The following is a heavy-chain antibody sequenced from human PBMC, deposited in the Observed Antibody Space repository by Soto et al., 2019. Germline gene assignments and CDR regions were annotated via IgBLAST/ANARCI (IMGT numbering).Heavy chain of an antibody. CDR2: ISGSGGST. CDR1: GFTFSSYA. J-gene: IGHJ5*02. Sequence: GGSLTPSCPASGFTFSSYAMSWDRQPPGKGLEWVSAISGSGGSTYYADSVKGRFTISRNNSKNTLYLQMNSLRAEDTAVYYCAKDQANWAINWFDPWGQGTLVTVSS. D-gene: IGHD7-27*01. CDR3: AKDQANWAINWFDP. V-gene: IGHV3-23*01.